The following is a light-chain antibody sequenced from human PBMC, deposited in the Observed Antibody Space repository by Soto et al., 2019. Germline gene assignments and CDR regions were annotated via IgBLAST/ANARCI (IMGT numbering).Light chain of an antibody. CDR3: AAWDDSLNGL. V-gene: IGLV1-44*01. CDR1: SSNIGSNT. Sequence: QAVVTQPPSASGTPGQRVTISCSGSSSNIGSNTVNWYQQLPGTAPKPLIYSNNQRPSGVPDRFSGSKSGTSASLAISGLQSEDEADYYCAAWDDSLNGLFGGGTQLTVL. J-gene: IGLJ3*02. CDR2: SNN.